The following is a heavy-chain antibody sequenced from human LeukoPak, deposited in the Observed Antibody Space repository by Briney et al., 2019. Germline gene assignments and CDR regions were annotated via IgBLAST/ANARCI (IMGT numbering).Heavy chain of an antibody. CDR2: IYDSGST. D-gene: IGHD3-16*01. V-gene: IGHV4-59*11. Sequence: SETLSLTCTVSGGSLSNHYWSWIRQPPGKGLEWIGHIYDSGSTTYNPSLKSRVTMSVDTSKNQFSLNLSSVTAADTAVYYCARERIGGPKAPFDYWGQGTLVTVPS. CDR1: GGSLSNHY. J-gene: IGHJ4*02. CDR3: ARERIGGPKAPFDY.